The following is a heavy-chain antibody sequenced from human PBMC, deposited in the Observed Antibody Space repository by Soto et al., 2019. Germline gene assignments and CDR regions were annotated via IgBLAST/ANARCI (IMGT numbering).Heavy chain of an antibody. D-gene: IGHD2-15*01. J-gene: IGHJ4*02. CDR2: IKYSGST. CDR3: ARTQAVFIDY. Sequence: SETLSLTCTVSGGSISSSRCHWGWIRQPPGKGLEWIASIKYSGSTYYNPSLKSRVTISVDTSKNQFSLKLSSVTAADTAVYYCARTQAVFIDYWGQGTLVTVSS. V-gene: IGHV4-39*01. CDR1: GGSISSSRCH.